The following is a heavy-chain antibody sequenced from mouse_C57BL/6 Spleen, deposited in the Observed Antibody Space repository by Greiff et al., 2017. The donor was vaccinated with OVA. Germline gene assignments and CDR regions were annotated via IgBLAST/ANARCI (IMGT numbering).Heavy chain of an antibody. D-gene: IGHD2-4*01. Sequence: VQLQESGAELVRPGTSVKMSCKASGYTFTNYWIGWAKQRPGHGLEWIGDIYPGGGYTNYNEKFKGKATLTADKSSSTAYMQFSSLTSEDSAIYYCARGDDYGLAYWGQGTTLTVSS. J-gene: IGHJ2*01. CDR3: ARGDDYGLAY. CDR1: GYTFTNYW. CDR2: IYPGGGYT. V-gene: IGHV1-63*01.